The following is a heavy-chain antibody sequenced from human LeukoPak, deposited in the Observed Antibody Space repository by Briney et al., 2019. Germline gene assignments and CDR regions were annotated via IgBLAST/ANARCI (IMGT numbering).Heavy chain of an antibody. CDR3: ARAPSFYYYGMDV. CDR1: GFTFSNYA. V-gene: IGHV3-11*01. J-gene: IGHJ6*02. CDR2: ISSSGSTI. Sequence: GGSLRLSCAASGFTFSNYAMSWVRQAPGKGLEWVSYISSSGSTIYYADSVKGRFTISRDNAKNSLYLQMNSLRAEDTAVYYCARAPSFYYYGMDVWGQGTTVTVSS.